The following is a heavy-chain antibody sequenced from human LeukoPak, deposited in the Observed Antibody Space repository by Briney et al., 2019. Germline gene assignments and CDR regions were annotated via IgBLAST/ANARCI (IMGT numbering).Heavy chain of an antibody. CDR1: GFTFSSYG. CDR2: ISNDGIKK. D-gene: IGHD3-10*01. Sequence: SGRSLRLSCAASGFTFSSYGMHWVRQAPGKGLEWVAVISNDGIKKYYADSVKGRFTISRDNSKSTLYLQMNSLRVEDTAVYYCAKDVGYYGSGSYYSDWGQGTLVTVSS. V-gene: IGHV3-30*18. J-gene: IGHJ4*02. CDR3: AKDVGYYGSGSYYSD.